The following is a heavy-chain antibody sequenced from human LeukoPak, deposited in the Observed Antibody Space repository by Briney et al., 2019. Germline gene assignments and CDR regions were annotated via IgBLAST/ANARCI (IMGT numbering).Heavy chain of an antibody. J-gene: IGHJ4*02. Sequence: GGSLRLSCAASGFTFSSYWMSWVRQAPGKGLEWVANIKQDGSEKYYVDSVKGRFTISRDNAKNSLYLQMNSLRAEDTAVYYCARSDYYDSSGYYMWGQGTLVTVSS. CDR2: IKQDGSEK. V-gene: IGHV3-7*05. CDR1: GFTFSSYW. D-gene: IGHD3-22*01. CDR3: ARSDYYDSSGYYM.